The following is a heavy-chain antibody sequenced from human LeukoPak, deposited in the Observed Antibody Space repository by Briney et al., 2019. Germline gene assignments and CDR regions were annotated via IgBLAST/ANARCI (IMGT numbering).Heavy chain of an antibody. CDR3: AREGVYGMDV. J-gene: IGHJ6*02. CDR1: GFTFGTYR. Sequence: PGGSLRLSCAASGFTFGTYRMNWVRQAPGKGLEWVSYISSSSSTIYYADSVKGRFTISRDNAKNSLFLQMNSLRAEDTAMYYCAREGVYGMDVWGQGTTVTVSS. V-gene: IGHV3-48*04. D-gene: IGHD2-8*01. CDR2: ISSSSSTI.